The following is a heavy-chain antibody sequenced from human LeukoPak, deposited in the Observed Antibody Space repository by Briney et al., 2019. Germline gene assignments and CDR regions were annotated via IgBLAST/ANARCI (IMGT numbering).Heavy chain of an antibody. CDR2: IRGRGNYV. CDR1: GFTFSSYA. D-gene: IGHD5-12*01. V-gene: IGHV3-23*01. CDR3: AKGGVYSGYDLSFEY. J-gene: IGHJ4*02. Sequence: PGGSLRLSCAASGFTFSSYAMSWVRQAPGKGLEWVSSIRGRGNYVYYADSVKGRFTISRDNSKNTLYLQMNSLRADDTAVYYCAKGGVYSGYDLSFEYWGQGALVTASS.